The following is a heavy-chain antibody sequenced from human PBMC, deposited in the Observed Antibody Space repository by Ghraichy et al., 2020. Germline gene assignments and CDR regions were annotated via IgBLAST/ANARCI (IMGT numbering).Heavy chain of an antibody. CDR2: ISWNTGNI. Sequence: SLRLSCTASGFTFGGYAMHWVRQAPGKGLEWVSGISWNTGNIGYADSVKGRFTISRDNAKNSLYLQMNSLRAEDTALYYCVKDSHRSGWYHIENWGQGILVTVSS. CDR1: GFTFGGYA. CDR3: VKDSHRSGWYHIEN. J-gene: IGHJ4*02. V-gene: IGHV3-9*01. D-gene: IGHD6-19*01.